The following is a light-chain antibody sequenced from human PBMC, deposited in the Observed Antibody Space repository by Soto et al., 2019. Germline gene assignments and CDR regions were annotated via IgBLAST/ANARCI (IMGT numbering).Light chain of an antibody. CDR1: QTISNNY. CDR2: GAS. Sequence: EIVLTQSPGTLSLSPGESATLSCRASQTISNNYLAWYQHRAGQAPRLLIYGASIKATDIPDRFSGSWSGTDFTLTISRLEPGDFAVYYCQHYGSPPRPFGQGTKV. J-gene: IGKJ1*01. CDR3: QHYGSPPRP. V-gene: IGKV3-20*01.